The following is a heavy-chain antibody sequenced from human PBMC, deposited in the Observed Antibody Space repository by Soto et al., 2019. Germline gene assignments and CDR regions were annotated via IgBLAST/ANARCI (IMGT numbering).Heavy chain of an antibody. CDR1: GYTFTSYG. V-gene: IGHV1-18*01. J-gene: IGHJ4*02. D-gene: IGHD1-26*01. CDR2: ISAYNGNT. CDR3: AGVTGWDLDGFDY. Sequence: QVQLVQSGAEVKKPGASVKVSCKASGYTFTSYGISWVRQAPGQGLEWMGWISAYNGNTNYAQKLQGRVTMTTDTATSTGYMELRSLRSDDTAVYYCAGVTGWDLDGFDYGGKGTLVAVSS.